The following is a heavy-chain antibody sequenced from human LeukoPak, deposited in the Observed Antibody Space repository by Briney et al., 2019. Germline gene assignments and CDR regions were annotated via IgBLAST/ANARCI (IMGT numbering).Heavy chain of an antibody. CDR3: ARGLLLRLNWFDP. J-gene: IGHJ5*02. CDR2: INPNSGGT. D-gene: IGHD3-3*01. CDR1: GYTFTGYY. Sequence: ASVKVSCKASGYTFTGYYMHWVRQAPGQGLEWMGWINPNSGGTNYAQKFQGRVTMTRDTSISTAYMELSRLRSDDTAVYYRARGLLLRLNWFDPWGQGTLVTVSS. V-gene: IGHV1-2*02.